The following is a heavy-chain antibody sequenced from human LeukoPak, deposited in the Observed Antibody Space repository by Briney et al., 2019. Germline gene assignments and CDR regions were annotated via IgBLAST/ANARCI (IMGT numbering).Heavy chain of an antibody. CDR1: GGSISSSYYY. J-gene: IGHJ3*02. Sequence: PSETLSLTCRVSGGSISSSYYYWGCIRQPPGKGLEWIVSINYSGSTYYNPSLKSRITISVDTSKNQFSLKLNSVTAADTAVYYCARDRVAAAGDAFDIWGQGTMVTVSS. V-gene: IGHV4-39*07. CDR3: ARDRVAAAGDAFDI. D-gene: IGHD6-13*01. CDR2: INYSGST.